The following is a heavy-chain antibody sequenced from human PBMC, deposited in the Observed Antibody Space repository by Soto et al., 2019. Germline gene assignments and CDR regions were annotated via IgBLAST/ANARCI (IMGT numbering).Heavy chain of an antibody. Sequence: EVQLVESGGGLIQPGGSLRLSCAASGFTVSSNYMSWVRQAPGKGLEWVSVIYSGGSTYYADSVKGRFTIFRDNSKNTLYLQMNRVGAEATEVYYCARVLMRTPRSSYFDYWGLGTMVTVSS. J-gene: IGHJ4*02. CDR1: GFTVSSNY. CDR3: ARVLMRTPRSSYFDY. V-gene: IGHV3-53*01. CDR2: IYSGGST. D-gene: IGHD3-3*01.